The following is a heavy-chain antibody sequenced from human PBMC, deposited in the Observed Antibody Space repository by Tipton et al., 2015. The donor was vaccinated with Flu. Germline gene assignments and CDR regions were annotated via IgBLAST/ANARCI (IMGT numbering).Heavy chain of an antibody. J-gene: IGHJ5*02. Sequence: TLSLTCSVSGGSVDSTTYYWGWIRQPPGKGLEWIGSSYNGWRVYYNPSLKSRVTISMDTSSNHFAMKLSSVTAADSAVYYCARVGLLTVFGLLIPNHFDPWGQGTLVTVSS. CDR3: ARVGLLTVFGLLIPNHFDP. CDR1: GGSVDSTTYY. CDR2: SYNGWRV. D-gene: IGHD3-3*01. V-gene: IGHV4-39*06.